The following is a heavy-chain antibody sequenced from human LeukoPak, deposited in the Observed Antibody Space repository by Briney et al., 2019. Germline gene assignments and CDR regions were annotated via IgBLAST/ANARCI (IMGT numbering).Heavy chain of an antibody. Sequence: ASVKVSCKASGDTFSSYAISWVRQAPGQGLEWMGGVIPMFDTSNYAQKFQGRVTITADKSTSTAYMELSSLRSDDTAVYYCARGLQENLAWLQAFSAFDIWGQGTMVTVSS. CDR1: GDTFSSYA. CDR3: ARGLQENLAWLQAFSAFDI. CDR2: VIPMFDTS. J-gene: IGHJ3*02. D-gene: IGHD5-12*01. V-gene: IGHV1-69*06.